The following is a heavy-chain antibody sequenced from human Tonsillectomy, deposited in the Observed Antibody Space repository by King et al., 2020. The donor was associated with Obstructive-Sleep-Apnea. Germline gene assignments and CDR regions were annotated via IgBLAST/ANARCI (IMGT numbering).Heavy chain of an antibody. CDR3: ATARPYDYDSSGYARGFDY. D-gene: IGHD3-22*01. Sequence: VQLVESGAEVKKPGESLTISCKGSGYSFTTYWIGWVRQMPGKGLEWMGIIYPGDSDTRYSPSFQGQVTISADKSISTAYLQWSSLQTSDTAMYYCATARPYDYDSSGYARGFDYWGQGTLVTVSP. J-gene: IGHJ4*02. CDR2: IYPGDSDT. CDR1: GYSFTTYW. V-gene: IGHV5-51*01.